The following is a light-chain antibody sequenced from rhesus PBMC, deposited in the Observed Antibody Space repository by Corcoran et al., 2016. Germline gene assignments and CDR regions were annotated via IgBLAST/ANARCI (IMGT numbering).Light chain of an antibody. CDR3: QQSSNLWT. Sequence: ETVVTQSPATLSLSPGERATLSCRASQSVGSYLAWYQQKPGQAPRLLIYGASSRATGIPARFSGSGSETDVTLTSSRLEPEDVGVYYCQQSSNLWTFGQGTKVEIK. CDR2: GAS. V-gene: IGKV3-24*04. CDR1: QSVGSY. J-gene: IGKJ1*01.